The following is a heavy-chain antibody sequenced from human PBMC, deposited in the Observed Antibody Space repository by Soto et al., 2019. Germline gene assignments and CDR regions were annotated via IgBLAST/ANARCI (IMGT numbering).Heavy chain of an antibody. Sequence: VKVSCKASGGTFSSYAISWVRQAPGQGLEWMGGIIPIFGTANYAQKFQGRVTITADESTSTAYMELSSLRSEDTAVYYCARDSPHWNYAQYYYYYGMDVWGQGTTVTVSS. CDR3: ARDSPHWNYAQYYYYYGMDV. CDR1: GGTFSSYA. CDR2: IIPIFGTA. J-gene: IGHJ6*02. V-gene: IGHV1-69*13. D-gene: IGHD1-7*01.